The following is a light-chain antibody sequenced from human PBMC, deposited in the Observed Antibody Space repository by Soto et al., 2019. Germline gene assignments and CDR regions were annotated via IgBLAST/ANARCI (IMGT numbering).Light chain of an antibody. CDR2: EVT. V-gene: IGLV2-8*01. CDR1: SSDVGGYNY. Sequence: QSALTQPPSASGSPGQSVTISCTGTSSDVGGYNYVSWYQQHPGKVHKLMIYEVTKRPSGVPDRFSGSKSGNTDSLTVSGLQAEDEADYYCSSYAGSNILVFGGGTKVTVL. J-gene: IGLJ3*02. CDR3: SSYAGSNILV.